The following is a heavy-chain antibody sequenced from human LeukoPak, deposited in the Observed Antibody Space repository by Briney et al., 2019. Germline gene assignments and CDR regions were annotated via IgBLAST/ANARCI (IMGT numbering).Heavy chain of an antibody. D-gene: IGHD3-9*01. Sequence: GGSLRLTCAESGFTFSSYGMHWVRQAPGKGLEWVAFIRYDGSNKYYADSVKGRFTISRDNSKNTLYLQMNSLRAEDTAVYYCAKDQRYFDWLSLTYYYYYMDVWGKGTTVTISS. CDR2: IRYDGSNK. V-gene: IGHV3-30*02. CDR3: AKDQRYFDWLSLTYYYYYMDV. J-gene: IGHJ6*03. CDR1: GFTFSSYG.